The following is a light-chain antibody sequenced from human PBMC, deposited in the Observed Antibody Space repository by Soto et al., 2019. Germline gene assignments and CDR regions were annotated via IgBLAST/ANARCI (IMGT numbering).Light chain of an antibody. CDR2: DVN. CDR1: SSDVGGYNY. CDR3: CSYAGRYIYV. J-gene: IGLJ1*01. Sequence: QPVLTQPRSVSGSPGQSVSISCTGTSSDVGGYNYVSWYQQHPGKAPKVMIYDVNKRPSGVPDRFSGSKSGNTASLTISGLQSEDEADYYCCSYAGRYIYVFGTGTKLTVL. V-gene: IGLV2-11*01.